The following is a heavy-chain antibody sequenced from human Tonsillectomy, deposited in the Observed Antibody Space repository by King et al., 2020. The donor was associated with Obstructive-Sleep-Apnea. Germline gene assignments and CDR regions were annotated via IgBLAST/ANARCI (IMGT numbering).Heavy chain of an antibody. Sequence: VQLQESGPGLVKPSETLSLTCTVSVGSIISYYWSWIRQPPGKGLEWIGYIYYSGSTKYNPSLKNRGTISVDTSKNQFSLKLSSVTAADTAVYYWARHTTDYDVLTGYSYHFDSWGQGTLVTVSS. CDR3: ARHTTDYDVLTGYSYHFDS. CDR1: VGSIISYY. V-gene: IGHV4-59*08. CDR2: IYYSGST. J-gene: IGHJ4*02. D-gene: IGHD3-9*01.